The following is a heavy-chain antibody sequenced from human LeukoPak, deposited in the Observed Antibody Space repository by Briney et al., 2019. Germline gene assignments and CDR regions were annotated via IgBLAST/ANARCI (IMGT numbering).Heavy chain of an antibody. CDR3: AKDDAWLQFGN. CDR1: GFTFSHAW. D-gene: IGHD5-24*01. CDR2: ISSSGDIT. V-gene: IGHV3-23*01. Sequence: GGSLRLSCAVSGFTFSHAWMSWVRQAPGKGLEWVSGISSSGDITYYEDSVKGRFTISRDNSKNTLYLQMNSLRAEDTAVYYCAKDDAWLQFGNWGQGTLVTVSS. J-gene: IGHJ4*02.